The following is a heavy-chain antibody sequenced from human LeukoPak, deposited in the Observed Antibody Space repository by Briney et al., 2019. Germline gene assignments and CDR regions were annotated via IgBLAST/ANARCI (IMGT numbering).Heavy chain of an antibody. V-gene: IGHV1-2*06. J-gene: IGHJ4*02. CDR2: INPNSGGT. CDR1: GYTFTGYY. Sequence: ASVKVSCKASGYTFTGYYMHWVRQAPGQGLEWMGRINPNSGGTNYAQKFQGGVTMTRDTSISTAYMELSRLRSDDTAVYYCARDFGSLPPFDYFDYWGQGTLVTVSS. D-gene: IGHD2/OR15-2a*01. CDR3: ARDFGSLPPFDYFDY.